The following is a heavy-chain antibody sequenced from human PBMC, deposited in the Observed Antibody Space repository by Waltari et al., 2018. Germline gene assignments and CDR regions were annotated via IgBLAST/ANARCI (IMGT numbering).Heavy chain of an antibody. CDR3: ARVNSSSWYDYYYYGMDV. V-gene: IGHV4-59*01. J-gene: IGHJ6*02. D-gene: IGHD6-13*01. CDR1: GGSISSYY. CDR2: IYYSGRT. Sequence: QVQLQESGPGLVKPSETLSLTCTVSGGSISSYYWSWIRQPPGKGLEWIGYIYYSGRTNYNPSLKSRVTISVDTSKNQFSLKLSSVTAADTAVYYCARVNSSSWYDYYYYGMDVWGQGTTVTVSS.